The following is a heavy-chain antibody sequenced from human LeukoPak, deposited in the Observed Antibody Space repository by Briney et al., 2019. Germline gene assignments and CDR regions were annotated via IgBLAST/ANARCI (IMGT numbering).Heavy chain of an antibody. V-gene: IGHV3-33*01. CDR3: ARDRDVDIVATGYFDY. CDR2: IWYDGSNK. CDR1: GFTFSSYG. J-gene: IGHJ4*02. D-gene: IGHD5-12*01. Sequence: GGSLRLSCAASGFTFSSYGMHWVRQAPGKGLEWVAVIWYDGSNKYYADSVKGRFTISRDNSKNTLYLQMNSLRAEDTAVYYCARDRDVDIVATGYFDYWGQGTLVTVSS.